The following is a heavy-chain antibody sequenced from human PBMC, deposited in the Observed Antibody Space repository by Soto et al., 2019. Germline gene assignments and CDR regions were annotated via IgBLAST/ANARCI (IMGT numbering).Heavy chain of an antibody. CDR1: GGTFSSYT. CDR3: ARDFDADSRTDFDY. D-gene: IGHD4-17*01. Sequence: ASVKVSCKASGGTFSSYTISWVRQAPGQRLEWMGWINAGNSDTKYSQKFQGRVTISSDTSASTAYTELSSLRSEDTALYFCARDFDADSRTDFDYWGQGTLVTVSS. J-gene: IGHJ4*02. V-gene: IGHV1-3*01. CDR2: INAGNSDT.